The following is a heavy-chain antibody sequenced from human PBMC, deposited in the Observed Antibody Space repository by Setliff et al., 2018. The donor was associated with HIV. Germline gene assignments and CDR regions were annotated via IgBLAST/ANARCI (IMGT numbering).Heavy chain of an antibody. J-gene: IGHJ4*02. V-gene: IGHV4-39*07. CDR3: ARLVRGGSGHYFDY. D-gene: IGHD3-10*01. CDR1: GVTFSSNNYY. CDR2: VFYSGST. Sequence: NPSETLSLTCAVSGVTFSSNNYYWGWIRQPPGKGLEWIGTVFYSGSTSYSPPLKSRVTISVDTSKNQFSLKLKSVTAADTALYYCARLVRGGSGHYFDYWGQGKSVTVSS.